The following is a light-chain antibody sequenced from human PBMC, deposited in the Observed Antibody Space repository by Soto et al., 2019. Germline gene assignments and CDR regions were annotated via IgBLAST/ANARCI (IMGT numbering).Light chain of an antibody. CDR2: AAS. J-gene: IGKJ5*01. CDR1: EDISTW. CDR3: QHADSFPLIT. V-gene: IGKV1-12*01. Sequence: DIQMPQSPSSVSASVGDRVTITCRSSEDISTWLAWYQQKPWKAPKLMXYAASSLQSGVPSRFSGSGSGTDFTLTISSLQPEDFATYYCQHADSFPLITFGQGTRLEIK.